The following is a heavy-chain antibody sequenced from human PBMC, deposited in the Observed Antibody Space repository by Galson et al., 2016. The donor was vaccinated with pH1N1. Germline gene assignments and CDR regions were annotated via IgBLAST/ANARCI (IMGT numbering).Heavy chain of an antibody. CDR3: ARKHDYGDYRGCAFYS. D-gene: IGHD4-17*01. J-gene: IGHJ3*02. Sequence: QSGAEVKKPGESLKISCQGSGNTFSTSWIGWVRQMPGKGLEWMGIISLGGSYIRYRPSFQGQVSISADKSINTVYLQWGSLKASDTAIYYCARKHDYGDYRGCAFYSWGQGTMVTVSS. CDR1: GNTFSTSW. CDR2: ISLGGSYI. V-gene: IGHV5-51*03.